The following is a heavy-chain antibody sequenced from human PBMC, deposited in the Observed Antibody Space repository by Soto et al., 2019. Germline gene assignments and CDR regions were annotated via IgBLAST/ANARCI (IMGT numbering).Heavy chain of an antibody. CDR3: ARETSQNVYSHYGMDV. J-gene: IGHJ6*02. CDR1: GGSFSRAY. V-gene: IGHV4-59*01. Sequence: SETLSLPCAIYGGSFSRAYWSWIRQPPGRGLEWIGDINYSGKPNYNPYLKSRVTISAAXXKXXXXXMPTSXXAAXTAVYYCARETSQNVYSHYGMDVWGQGTTVS. CDR2: INYSGKP.